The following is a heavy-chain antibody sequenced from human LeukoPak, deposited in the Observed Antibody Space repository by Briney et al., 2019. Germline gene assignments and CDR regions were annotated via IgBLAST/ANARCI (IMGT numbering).Heavy chain of an antibody. D-gene: IGHD3-10*01. CDR1: GGSISSRSYY. J-gene: IGHJ3*02. CDR2: IYYSGST. CDR3: ARDLAGVPGGAFDI. Sequence: PSETLSLTCSVSGGSISSRSYYWGWIRQPPGRGLEWIGSIYYSGSTYYNPSLKSRVTISVDTSKNQFSLKLSSVTAADTAVYYCARDLAGVPGGAFDIWGQGTMVTVSS. V-gene: IGHV4-39*07.